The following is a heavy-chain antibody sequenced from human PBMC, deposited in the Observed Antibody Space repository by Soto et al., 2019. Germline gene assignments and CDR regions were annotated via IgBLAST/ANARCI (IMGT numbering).Heavy chain of an antibody. CDR2: IYSGGST. J-gene: IGHJ4*02. D-gene: IGHD2-2*01. Sequence: PGGSLRLSCAASGFTVSSNYMSWVRQAPGKGLECVSVIYSGGSTYYADSVKGRFSISRDNSRNTLYLQMDSLRAEDTAVYFCARRLCTTTSCALDYWGQGTQVTVSS. CDR1: GFTVSSNY. V-gene: IGHV3-66*01. CDR3: ARRLCTTTSCALDY.